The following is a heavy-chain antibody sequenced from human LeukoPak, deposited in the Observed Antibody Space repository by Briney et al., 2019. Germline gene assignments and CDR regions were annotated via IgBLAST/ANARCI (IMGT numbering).Heavy chain of an antibody. CDR2: IYYSGST. J-gene: IGHJ4*02. CDR1: GGSISSSSYY. V-gene: IGHV4-39*01. Sequence: SETLSLTCTVSGGSISSSSYYWGWIRQPPGKGLEWIGSIYYSGSTYYNPSLKSRVTISVDTFKNQFSLKLSSVTAADTAVYYCARRANPGYFDYWGQGTLVTVSS. CDR3: ARRANPGYFDY. D-gene: IGHD2-8*01.